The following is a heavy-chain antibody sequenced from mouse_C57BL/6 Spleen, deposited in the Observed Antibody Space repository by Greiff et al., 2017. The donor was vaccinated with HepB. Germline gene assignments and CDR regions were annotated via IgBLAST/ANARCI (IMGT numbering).Heavy chain of an antibody. D-gene: IGHD3-2*02. J-gene: IGHJ4*01. CDR2: IYPGDGDT. CDR1: GYAFSSYW. V-gene: IGHV1-80*01. Sequence: QVQLQQSGAELVKPGASVKISCKASGYAFSSYWMNWVKQRPGKGLEWIGQIYPGDGDTNYNGKFKGKATLTADKSSSTAYMQLSSLTSEDSAVSFCATAQATWAIDYWGQGTSVTVSS. CDR3: ATAQATWAIDY.